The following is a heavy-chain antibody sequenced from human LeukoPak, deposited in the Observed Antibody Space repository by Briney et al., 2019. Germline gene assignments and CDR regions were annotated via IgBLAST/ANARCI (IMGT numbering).Heavy chain of an antibody. CDR2: IKEDGSEK. Sequence: GGSLRLSCAASGLIFTDYWMYWVRQAPGRGLAWVANIKEDGSEKNYVDSVKGRFTISRDNAKNSVYLQMNSLRVEDTAVYYCTRDLMDYDVSTGLHHYYMDVWGQGTTVTVSS. D-gene: IGHD3-9*01. J-gene: IGHJ6*02. V-gene: IGHV3-7*01. CDR1: GLIFTDYW. CDR3: TRDLMDYDVSTGLHHYYMDV.